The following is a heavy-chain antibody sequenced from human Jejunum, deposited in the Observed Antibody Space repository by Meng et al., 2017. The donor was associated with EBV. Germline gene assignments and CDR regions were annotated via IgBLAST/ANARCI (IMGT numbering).Heavy chain of an antibody. CDR2: IYHIGST. J-gene: IGHJ4*02. D-gene: IGHD4-17*01. Sequence: QVLLPVSGSGLVQPSQTLAPTWAVSGESITRGAYLWSWIRQPPGKGLEWIGNIYHIGSTYYNPSLKSRVTISVDRSKNQFSLKLTSVTAADTAVYYCARGGPDFGDYVPFDYWGQGTLVTVSS. V-gene: IGHV4-30-2*01. CDR3: ARGGPDFGDYVPFDY. CDR1: GESITRGAYL.